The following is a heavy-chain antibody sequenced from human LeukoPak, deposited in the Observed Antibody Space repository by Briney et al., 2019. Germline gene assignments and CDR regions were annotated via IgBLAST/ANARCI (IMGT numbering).Heavy chain of an antibody. CDR2: IKQDGSEK. Sequence: GGSLRLSCAASRFTFSSYWMNWVRQAPGKGLEWVAHIKQDGSEKYYVDSVKGRFTISREKANTSLYLQVNSLRAEATAVYYCAKPFPISGATDAFDIWGQGTMVTVSS. V-gene: IGHV3-7*01. D-gene: IGHD3-3*01. CDR3: AKPFPISGATDAFDI. J-gene: IGHJ3*02. CDR1: RFTFSSYW.